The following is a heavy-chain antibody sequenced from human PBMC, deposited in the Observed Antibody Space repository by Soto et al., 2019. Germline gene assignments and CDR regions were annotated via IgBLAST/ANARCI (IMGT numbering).Heavy chain of an antibody. V-gene: IGHV3-30*18. CDR1: GFNFDNYG. D-gene: IGHD1-7*01. J-gene: IGHJ4*02. CDR3: AEDRVGGTFYTPRAF. Sequence: QVQLVESGGGVVQPGGSLRLSCQASGFNFDNYGMHWVRQAPVKVLECVEVITYDGSFQYYADSVKGRCTIHRDNSKNTISLHLTALKHEDTAVYHRAEDRVGGTFYTPRAFCGQGTPVTVSS. CDR2: ITYDGSFQ.